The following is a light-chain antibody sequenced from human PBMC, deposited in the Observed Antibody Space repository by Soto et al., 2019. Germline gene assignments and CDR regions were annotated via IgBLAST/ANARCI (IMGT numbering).Light chain of an antibody. Sequence: DIVMTQSPDSLAVSLGERATINCKSIQSLLYSSKNKNYLAWYQQKPGQPPKLLIYWASTRESGVPDRFSGSGSGTDFTLTISSLQAEDVAVYYCQQYYSAPLLTFGGGTKVEIK. V-gene: IGKV4-1*01. CDR1: QSLLYSSKNKNY. J-gene: IGKJ4*01. CDR2: WAS. CDR3: QQYYSAPLLT.